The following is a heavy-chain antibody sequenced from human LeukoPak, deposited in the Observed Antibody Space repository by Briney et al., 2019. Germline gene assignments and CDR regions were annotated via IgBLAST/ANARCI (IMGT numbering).Heavy chain of an antibody. CDR3: ARDQEGFGY. V-gene: IGHV1-46*01. CDR2: IYPRDGST. J-gene: IGHJ4*02. Sequence: EASVKVSCKASGYTFTSNYIHWVRQAPGQGLEWMGMIYPRDGSTSYAQKFQGRVTVTRDTSTSTVHMELSGLRSEDTAEYYCARDQEGFGYWGQGTLVTVSS. CDR1: GYTFTSNY.